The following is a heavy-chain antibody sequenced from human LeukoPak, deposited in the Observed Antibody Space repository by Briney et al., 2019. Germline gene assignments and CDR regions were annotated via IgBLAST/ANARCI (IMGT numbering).Heavy chain of an antibody. CDR2: IYGGGTT. CDR3: ATDDRIAAPGTFDY. Sequence: PGRSLRPSCAASEITVSSAFMSWGRQAPGKGLESSSIIYGGGTTYYADSVKGRFTISRDNSKNTLYLQMNSLRAEDTAVYYCATDDRIAAPGTFDYWGQGTLATVSS. J-gene: IGHJ4*02. V-gene: IGHV3-53*01. CDR1: EITVSSAF. D-gene: IGHD6-13*01.